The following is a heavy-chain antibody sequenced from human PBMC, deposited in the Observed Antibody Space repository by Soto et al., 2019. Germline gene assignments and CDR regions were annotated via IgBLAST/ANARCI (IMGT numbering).Heavy chain of an antibody. Sequence: HPGGSLRLSCAASGFTFSSYAMSWVRQAPGKGLEWVSSISGSGDSTYYADSVKGRFTISRDNSKNTLYLQMNSLRAEDTAVYYCARDTSASGVDYWGQGTLVTGSS. V-gene: IGHV3-23*01. CDR2: ISGSGDST. CDR3: ARDTSASGVDY. D-gene: IGHD1-26*01. J-gene: IGHJ4*01. CDR1: GFTFSSYA.